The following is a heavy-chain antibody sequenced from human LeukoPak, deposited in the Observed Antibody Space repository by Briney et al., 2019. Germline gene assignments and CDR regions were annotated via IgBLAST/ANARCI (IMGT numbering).Heavy chain of an antibody. CDR1: GYTFSSSG. CDR3: ARGVGSAFDI. V-gene: IGHV1-18*01. CDR2: ISADNGNT. J-gene: IGHJ3*02. D-gene: IGHD2-15*01. Sequence: ASVKVSCKASGYTFSSSGISWVQQAPGQGLEWMGWISADNGNTDYAQKLQGRVTMTTDTSTSTAYMELRSLRFEDTAVYYCARGVGSAFDIWGQGTMVTVSS.